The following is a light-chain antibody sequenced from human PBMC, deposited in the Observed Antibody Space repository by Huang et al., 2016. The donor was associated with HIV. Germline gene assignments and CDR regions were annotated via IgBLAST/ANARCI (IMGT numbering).Light chain of an antibody. Sequence: IQLTQSPSSLSAFVGDRVTITCRASQGISSYLAWYQQKPGKAPKLLIEAASTLQSGIPSRFSGGGSGTNFTLTSSSLQPEDFATYYCQQLNSYPLTFGGGTEVEIK. V-gene: IGKV1-9*01. CDR3: QQLNSYPLT. CDR2: AAS. CDR1: QGISSY. J-gene: IGKJ4*01.